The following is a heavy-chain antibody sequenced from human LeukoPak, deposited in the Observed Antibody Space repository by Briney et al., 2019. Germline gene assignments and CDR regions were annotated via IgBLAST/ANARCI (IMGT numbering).Heavy chain of an antibody. CDR1: GFTFSSYG. CDR3: RVVITDFDY. V-gene: IGHV3-33*01. Sequence: GGSLRLSCAASGFTFSSYGMHWVRQAPGKGLEGVAVISYDGSNKYYADSVKGRFTISRDNSKNTLYLQMNSLRAEDTAVYYCRVVITDFDYWGQGTLVTVSS. D-gene: IGHD3-22*01. CDR2: ISYDGSNK. J-gene: IGHJ4*02.